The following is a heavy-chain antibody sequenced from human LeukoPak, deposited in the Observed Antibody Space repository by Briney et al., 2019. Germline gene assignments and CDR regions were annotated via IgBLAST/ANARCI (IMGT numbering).Heavy chain of an antibody. D-gene: IGHD1-1*01. CDR1: GFTFSSYA. J-gene: IGHJ4*02. Sequence: PGGSLRLSCAASGFTFSSYAMSWVRQAPGKGLEWVSAISGSGGSTYYADSVKGRFTISRDNSKNTLYLQMNSLRAEDTAVYYCAKDQGGHTTGTSLDYWGQGTLVTVSS. CDR2: ISGSGGST. CDR3: AKDQGGHTTGTSLDY. V-gene: IGHV3-23*01.